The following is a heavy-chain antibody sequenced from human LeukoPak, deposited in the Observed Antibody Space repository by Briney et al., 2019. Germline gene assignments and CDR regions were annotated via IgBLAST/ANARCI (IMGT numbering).Heavy chain of an antibody. CDR2: ISGSGGST. J-gene: IGHJ4*02. V-gene: IGHV3-23*01. CDR3: AKGIDILTGYPIDY. Sequence: GGSLRLSCAASGFTFSSYAMSWVRQAPGKGLEWVSAISGSGGSTYYADSVKGRFTISRDNSKNTLYLQMNSLRAEDTALYYCAKGIDILTGYPIDYWGQGTLVTVSS. D-gene: IGHD3-9*01. CDR1: GFTFSSYA.